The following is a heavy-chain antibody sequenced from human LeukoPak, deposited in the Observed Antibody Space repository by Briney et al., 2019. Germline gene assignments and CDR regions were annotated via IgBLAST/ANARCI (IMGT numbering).Heavy chain of an antibody. CDR1: GYTFNNYG. V-gene: IGHV1-18*01. CDR2: ISASSGNT. Sequence: ASVKVSRKASGYTFNNYGISWLRQAPGQGLEWMGWISASSGNTRYEQSFQGRLTMTTDTSTSTAYMELRSLRSDDTAVYFCARDGAVGATLQGASYYWFDPWGQGTLVTVSS. D-gene: IGHD1-26*01. CDR3: ARDGAVGATLQGASYYWFDP. J-gene: IGHJ5*02.